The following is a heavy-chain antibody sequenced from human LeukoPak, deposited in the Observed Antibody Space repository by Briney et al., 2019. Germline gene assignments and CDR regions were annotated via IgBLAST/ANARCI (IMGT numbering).Heavy chain of an antibody. D-gene: IGHD1-1*01. Sequence: GGSLRLSCAASGFTFSSYWMSWVRQAPGKGLEWVAVIKQDGSEKYYVDSVKGRFTISRDNSKNTLYLQMNSLRAEDTAVYYCAKFTGSGSAAFDIWGQGTMVTVSS. J-gene: IGHJ3*02. CDR3: AKFTGSGSAAFDI. V-gene: IGHV3-7*01. CDR2: IKQDGSEK. CDR1: GFTFSSYW.